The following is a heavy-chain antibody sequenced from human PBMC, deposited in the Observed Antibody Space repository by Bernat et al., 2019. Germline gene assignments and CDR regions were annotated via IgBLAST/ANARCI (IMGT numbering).Heavy chain of an antibody. CDR1: GFTFSSYG. V-gene: IGHV3-30*18. D-gene: IGHD6-13*01. CDR3: AKDMRQQLAPFEDYGMDV. CDR2: ISYDGSNK. J-gene: IGHJ6*02. Sequence: QVQLVESGGGLVQPGRSLRLSCAASGFTFSSYGMHWVRQAPGKGLEWGAVISYDGSNKYYADAVKGRFTISRDNSKNTLYLPMNSVRAEDTAVYYCAKDMRQQLAPFEDYGMDVWGQGTTVTVSS.